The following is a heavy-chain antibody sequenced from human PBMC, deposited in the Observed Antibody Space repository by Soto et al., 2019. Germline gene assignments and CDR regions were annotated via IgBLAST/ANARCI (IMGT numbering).Heavy chain of an antibody. D-gene: IGHD6-13*01. J-gene: IGHJ5*02. Sequence: PXGSLRLACAASGXTFRSFTMNWVRQAPGRGLEWVSTIISNSAYIYYADALRGRFNISRDNAKNSLHLQMNSLIAEDTAVYYCTRDASRDSSARGWFDPWGPGTLATVSS. V-gene: IGHV3-21*01. CDR3: TRDASRDSSARGWFDP. CDR2: IISNSAYI. CDR1: GXTFRSFT.